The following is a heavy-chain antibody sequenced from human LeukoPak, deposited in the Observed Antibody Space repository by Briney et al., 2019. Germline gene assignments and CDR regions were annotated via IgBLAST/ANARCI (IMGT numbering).Heavy chain of an antibody. V-gene: IGHV3-30-3*01. CDR1: GFTFSSYA. J-gene: IGHJ4*02. CDR3: AREGRGGTTNLFDY. Sequence: GGSLRLSCAASGFTFSSYAMHWVCQAPGKGLEWVAVISYDGSNKYYADSVKGRFTISRDNSKNTLYLQMNSLRAEDTAVYYCAREGRGGTTNLFDYWGQGTLVTVSS. D-gene: IGHD1-7*01. CDR2: ISYDGSNK.